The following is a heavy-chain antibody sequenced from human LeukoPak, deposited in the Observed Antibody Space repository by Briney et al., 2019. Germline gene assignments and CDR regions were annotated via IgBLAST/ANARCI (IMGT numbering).Heavy chain of an antibody. CDR2: ISSSSSYI. CDR3: ARGGGSYSGWGHYYYYYMDV. J-gene: IGHJ6*03. CDR1: GFTFSSYS. Sequence: GGSLRLSSAASGFTFSSYSMNWVRQAPGEGLEWVSSISSSSSYIYYADSVKGRFTISRDNAKNSLYLQMNSLRAEDTAVYYCARGGGSYSGWGHYYYYYMDVWGKGTTVTVSS. V-gene: IGHV3-21*01. D-gene: IGHD1-26*01.